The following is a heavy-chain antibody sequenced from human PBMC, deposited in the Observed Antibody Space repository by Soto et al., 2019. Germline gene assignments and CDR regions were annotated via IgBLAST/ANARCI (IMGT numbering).Heavy chain of an antibody. CDR2: IYHSGST. Sequence: QLQLQESGSGLVKPSQTLSLTCAVSGGSISSGGYSWSWIRQPPGKGLEWIGYIYHSGSTYYNPSLKSRVTISGDRSKNQFSLKLSSVTAADTAVYYCARAPWSTPHSYYFDYWGQGTLVTVSS. CDR1: GGSISSGGYS. CDR3: ARAPWSTPHSYYFDY. J-gene: IGHJ4*02. V-gene: IGHV4-30-2*01. D-gene: IGHD2-15*01.